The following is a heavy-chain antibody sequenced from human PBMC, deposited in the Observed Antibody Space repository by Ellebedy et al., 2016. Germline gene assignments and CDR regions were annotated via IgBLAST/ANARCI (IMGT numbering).Heavy chain of an antibody. V-gene: IGHV1-18*01. J-gene: IGHJ5*02. CDR2: ISAYNGNT. CDR1: GYTFTSYG. Sequence: ASVKVSXKASGYTFTSYGISWVRQAPGQGLEWMGWISAYNGNTNYGQKFQGRVAMTTDSSTTTAYMELRSLRSDDTAVYYCARLWWGLDIPSGKNWFDPWGQGTLVTVSS. D-gene: IGHD2-21*01. CDR3: ARLWWGLDIPSGKNWFDP.